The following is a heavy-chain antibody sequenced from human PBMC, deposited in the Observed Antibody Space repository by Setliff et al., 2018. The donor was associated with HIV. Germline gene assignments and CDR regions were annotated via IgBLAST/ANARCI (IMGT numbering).Heavy chain of an antibody. J-gene: IGHJ4*02. CDR1: GGSISSGSYY. V-gene: IGHV4-61*10. CDR3: GRQVPVPGVAVTPIDY. D-gene: IGHD3-22*01. Sequence: PSETLSLTCTVSGGSISSGSYYWSWIRQPAGKGLEWIGFIFYTGSTTYNPSLNSRVTILVDTSKNQFSLKLSSVTAAGTAVYYCGRQVPVPGVAVTPIDYWGQGTLVTVSS. CDR2: IFYTGST.